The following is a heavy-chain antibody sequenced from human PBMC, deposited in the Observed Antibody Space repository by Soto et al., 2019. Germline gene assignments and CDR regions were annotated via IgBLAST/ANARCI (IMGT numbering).Heavy chain of an antibody. Sequence: QVQLVQSGAEVKKPGASVKVSCKASGYTFTSYAMHWVRQAPGQRLEWMGWINAGNGNTKYSQKFQGRVTITRDTSASTAYMGLSSLRSEDTAVYYCARGVAGPLHWFATGGKGTLVTVSS. CDR2: INAGNGNT. J-gene: IGHJ5*02. D-gene: IGHD6-19*01. CDR1: GYTFTSYA. V-gene: IGHV1-3*01. CDR3: ARGVAGPLHWFAT.